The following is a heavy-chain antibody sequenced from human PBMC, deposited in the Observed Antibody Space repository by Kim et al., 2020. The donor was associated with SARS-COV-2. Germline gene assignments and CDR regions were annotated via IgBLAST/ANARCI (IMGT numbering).Heavy chain of an antibody. CDR3: AGGSGWLIDY. CDR1: GFPLSNYW. D-gene: IGHD6-19*01. J-gene: IGHJ4*02. CDR2: IKKDGSEK. Sequence: GGSLRLSCAASGFPLSNYWMNWVRQAPGKGMEWVANIKKDGSEKYYGDSVRGRFTISRDNAKNSLYLQMNSLRAEDTAVYYCAGGSGWLIDYWGQGTLV. V-gene: IGHV3-7*04.